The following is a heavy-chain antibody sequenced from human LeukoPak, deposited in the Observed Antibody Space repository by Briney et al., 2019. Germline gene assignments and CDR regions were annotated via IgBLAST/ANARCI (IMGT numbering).Heavy chain of an antibody. V-gene: IGHV3-30*18. Sequence: GRSLRLSCAASGFTFSSYGMHWVRQAPGKGLEWVAVISYDGSNKYYADSVKGRFTISRDNSKNTLYLQVNSLRAEDTAVYYCAKYYYYYGMDVWGQGTTVTVSS. CDR1: GFTFSSYG. CDR3: AKYYYYYGMDV. CDR2: ISYDGSNK. J-gene: IGHJ6*02.